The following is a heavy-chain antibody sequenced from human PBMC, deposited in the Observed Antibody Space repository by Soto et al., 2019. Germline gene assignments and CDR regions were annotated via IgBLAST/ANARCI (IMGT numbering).Heavy chain of an antibody. CDR1: GYNLTELS. D-gene: IGHD3-10*01. J-gene: IGHJ5*02. Sequence: ASVKVSCKVPGYNLTELSMHWVRQAPRKALEWMGGFDPEDGETIYALKFQGRVTMTEDTSTDTAYMELSSLRSEDTAVYYCATLLSKDGFGEFINWFDPWGQGTLVTVSS. CDR2: FDPEDGET. V-gene: IGHV1-24*01. CDR3: ATLLSKDGFGEFINWFDP.